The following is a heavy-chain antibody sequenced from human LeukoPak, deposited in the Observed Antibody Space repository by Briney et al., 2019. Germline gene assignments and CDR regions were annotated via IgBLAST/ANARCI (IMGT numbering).Heavy chain of an antibody. CDR1: GYTLTELS. D-gene: IGHD3-3*01. V-gene: IGHV1-24*01. CDR3: ATALRRYDFWSGYRKSYYYYYMDV. CDR2: FDPEDGET. Sequence: ASVKVSCKVSGYTLTELSMHWVRQAPGKGLEWMGGFDPEDGETIYAQKFQGRVTMTEDTSTDTAYMELSSLRSEDTAVYYCATALRRYDFWSGYRKSYYYYYMDVWGKGTTVTVSS. J-gene: IGHJ6*03.